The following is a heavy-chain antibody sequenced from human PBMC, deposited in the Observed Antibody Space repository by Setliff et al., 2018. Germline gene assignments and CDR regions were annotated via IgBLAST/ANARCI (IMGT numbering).Heavy chain of an antibody. V-gene: IGHV3-73*01. CDR3: TRRSANSSAD. Sequence: HPGGSLRLSCALSGFIFSEHHIDWVRQASGKGLEWVGRIRDKYNSYAIAYAASVEGRFTISRDDSKNMAYLQMNSLRTEDTAVYYCTRRSANSSADWGQGTLVTVSS. CDR1: GFIFSEHH. J-gene: IGHJ4*02. CDR2: IRDKYNSYAI. D-gene: IGHD6-19*01.